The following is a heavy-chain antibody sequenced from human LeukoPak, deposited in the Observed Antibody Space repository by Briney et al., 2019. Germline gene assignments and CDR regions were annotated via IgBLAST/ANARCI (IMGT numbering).Heavy chain of an antibody. V-gene: IGHV3-23*01. Sequence: PGGSLRLSCAASGFTFSSYAMSWVRQAPGKGLEWASAISGSGGSTYYADSVKGRFTISRDNSKNTLYLQMNSLRAEDTAVYYCAKFKRSSSPRPTFDPWGQGTLVTVSS. CDR2: ISGSGGST. D-gene: IGHD6-6*01. J-gene: IGHJ5*02. CDR3: AKFKRSSSPRPTFDP. CDR1: GFTFSSYA.